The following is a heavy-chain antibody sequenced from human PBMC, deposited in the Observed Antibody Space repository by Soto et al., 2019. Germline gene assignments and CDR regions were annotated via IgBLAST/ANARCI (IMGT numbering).Heavy chain of an antibody. V-gene: IGHV4-59*01. Sequence: SETLSLTCTVSGGSISNYYWSWIRQPPGKGLEWIAYIYYTGSTNYNPSLKSRVTISIDTSKSQFSLKLSSVTAADTAVYYCARGSTHYYYDSSGYFIDYWGQGTLVTVSS. J-gene: IGHJ4*02. CDR2: IYYTGST. D-gene: IGHD3-22*01. CDR3: ARGSTHYYYDSSGYFIDY. CDR1: GGSISNYY.